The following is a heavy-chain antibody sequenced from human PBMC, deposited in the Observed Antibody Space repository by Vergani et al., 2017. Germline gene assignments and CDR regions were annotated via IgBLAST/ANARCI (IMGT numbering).Heavy chain of an antibody. CDR2: IRHDGIT. CDR1: GGSFNDYW. J-gene: IGHJ4*02. Sequence: QAQLQQWGAGLLKPSETLSLTFAIYGGSFNDYWWTWIRQPPGKGLEWIGEIRHDGITHYSPSLTSRVTITIDTSTHQFSLNLRSVTAADTAVYYCAREGYCTNGVCFTLFDVWGQGALVTVSS. V-gene: IGHV4-34*01. D-gene: IGHD2-8*01. CDR3: AREGYCTNGVCFTLFDV.